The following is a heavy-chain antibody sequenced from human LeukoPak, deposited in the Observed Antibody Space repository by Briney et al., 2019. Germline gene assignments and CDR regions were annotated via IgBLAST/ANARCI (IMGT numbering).Heavy chain of an antibody. CDR1: GFIFSSYV. J-gene: IGHJ6*03. CDR2: IHYDGNKR. Sequence: GGSLRLSCASTGFIFSSYVMHWVRQAPAKGLEWVAFIHYDGNKRYYADSVKGRFTISSHNSKNTLYLQMYSLGVEDMALYYCAKDQVVPNYYYMDVWGKGTTVTVSS. D-gene: IGHD2-15*01. V-gene: IGHV3-30*02. CDR3: AKDQVVPNYYYMDV.